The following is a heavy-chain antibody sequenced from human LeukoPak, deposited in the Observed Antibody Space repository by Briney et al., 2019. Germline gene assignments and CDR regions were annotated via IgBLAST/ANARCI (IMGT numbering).Heavy chain of an antibody. CDR3: AREGSSGWYGGSFDY. J-gene: IGHJ4*02. D-gene: IGHD6-19*01. Sequence: GGSLRLSCAASGFTFSSYEMNWVRQAPGKGLEWVSYISSSGSTIYYADSVKGRFTISRDNAKNSLYLQMNSLRAEDTAVYYCAREGSSGWYGGSFDYWGQGTLVTVSS. CDR2: ISSSGSTI. CDR1: GFTFSSYE. V-gene: IGHV3-48*03.